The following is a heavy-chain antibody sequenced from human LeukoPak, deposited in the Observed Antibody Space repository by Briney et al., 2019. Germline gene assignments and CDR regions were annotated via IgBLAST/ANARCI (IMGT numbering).Heavy chain of an antibody. Sequence: TGGSLRLSCAASGFTFSSYWMSWVRQAPGKGLEWVANMKQDGSEKYYVDSVKGRFTISRDNAKNSLYLQMNSLRAEDTAVYYCARTPWDFWSNSMDVWGKGTTVTVSS. CDR2: MKQDGSEK. V-gene: IGHV3-7*01. CDR3: ARTPWDFWSNSMDV. J-gene: IGHJ6*04. D-gene: IGHD3-3*01. CDR1: GFTFSSYW.